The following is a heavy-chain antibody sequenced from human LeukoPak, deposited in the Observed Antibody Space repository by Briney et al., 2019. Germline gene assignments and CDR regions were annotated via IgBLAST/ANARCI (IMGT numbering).Heavy chain of an antibody. D-gene: IGHD1-1*01. J-gene: IGHJ4*02. Sequence: GGSLRLSCAASGFSFSTYSMNWVRQAPGKGLEWLAYIRADSDTIYYADSVKGRFTISRDNAKNSLYLQMNSLRAEDTAVYYCAKEGTTGTALEYWGQGTLLTVSS. V-gene: IGHV3-48*04. CDR3: AKEGTTGTALEY. CDR1: GFSFSTYS. CDR2: IRADSDTI.